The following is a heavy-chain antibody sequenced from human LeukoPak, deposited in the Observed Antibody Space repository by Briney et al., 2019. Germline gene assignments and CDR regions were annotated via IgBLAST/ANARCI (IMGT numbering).Heavy chain of an antibody. V-gene: IGHV1-8*03. CDR2: MNPNSGNT. CDR1: GYNFINYE. CDR3: ARGRRGATGYFDY. J-gene: IGHJ4*02. Sequence: ASVKVSCKASGYNFINYEINWVRQATGQGLEWMGWMNPNSGNTGYAQKFQGRVTITRNTSISTAYMELSSLRSEDTAVYYCARGRRGATGYFDYWGQGTLVTISS. D-gene: IGHD1-26*01.